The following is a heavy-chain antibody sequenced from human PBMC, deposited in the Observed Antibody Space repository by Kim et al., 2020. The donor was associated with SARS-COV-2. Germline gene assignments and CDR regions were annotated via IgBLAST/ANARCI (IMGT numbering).Heavy chain of an antibody. CDR1: GGTFSSYA. J-gene: IGHJ6*03. CDR3: AREWRLTDDYGGTKGGYYYYMDV. V-gene: IGHV1-69*13. CDR2: IIPIFGTA. Sequence: SVKVSCKASGGTFSSYAISWVRQAPGQGLEWMGGIIPIFGTANYAQKFQGRVTITANESTSTAYMELSSLRSEDTAVYYCAREWRLTDDYGGTKGGYYYYMDVWGKGTTVTVSS. D-gene: IGHD4-17*01.